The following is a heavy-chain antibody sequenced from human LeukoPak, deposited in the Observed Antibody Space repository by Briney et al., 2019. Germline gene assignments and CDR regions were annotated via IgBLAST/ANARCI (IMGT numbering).Heavy chain of an antibody. CDR2: IYHSGST. Sequence: SETLSLTCAVYGGSFSGYYWSWIRQPPGKGLEWIGEIYHSGSTNYNPSLKSRVTISVDTSKNQFSLKLSSVTAADTAVYYCAALAGYSSSWPKNWFDPWGQGTLVTVSS. CDR3: AALAGYSSSWPKNWFDP. V-gene: IGHV4-34*01. J-gene: IGHJ5*02. CDR1: GGSFSGYY. D-gene: IGHD6-13*01.